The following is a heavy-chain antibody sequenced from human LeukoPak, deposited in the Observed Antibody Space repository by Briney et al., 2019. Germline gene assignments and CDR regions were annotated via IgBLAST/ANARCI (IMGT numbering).Heavy chain of an antibody. CDR2: IYYSGST. Sequence: SETLSLTCTVSGGSISSYYWSWIRQPPGKGLEWIGYIYYSGSTNYNPSLKSRVTISVDTSKNRFSLKLSSVTAADTAVYYCARDPGSSWYRFDYWGQGTLVTVSS. V-gene: IGHV4-59*01. CDR1: GGSISSYY. D-gene: IGHD6-13*01. J-gene: IGHJ4*02. CDR3: ARDPGSSWYRFDY.